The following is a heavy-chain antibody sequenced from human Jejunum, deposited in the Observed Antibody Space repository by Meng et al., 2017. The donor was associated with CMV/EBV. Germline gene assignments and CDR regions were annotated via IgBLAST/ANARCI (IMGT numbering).Heavy chain of an antibody. Sequence: QVQLQESSPGLVKPSQXLSHTCTVSGGSISSDNYYWSWIRQPARKGLEWIGRISTSGSTNYNPSLKSRVTISIDTSKNQFSLKLTSVTAADTAVYYCARSPIPRYYNWIDPWGQGTLVTVSS. CDR1: GGSISSDNYY. D-gene: IGHD3-10*01. J-gene: IGHJ5*02. CDR2: ISTSGST. V-gene: IGHV4-61*02. CDR3: ARSPIPRYYNWIDP.